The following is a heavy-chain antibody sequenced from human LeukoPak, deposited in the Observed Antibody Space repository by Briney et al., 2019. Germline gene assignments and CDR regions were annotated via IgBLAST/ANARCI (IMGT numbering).Heavy chain of an antibody. CDR3: AILVVPHSQNDAFDI. Sequence: ASVKVSCKASGYTFTSYGISWVRQAPGQGLEWMGWISAYNGNTNYAQKLQGRVTMTTDTSTSTAYMELRSLRSDDTAVYYCAILVVPHSQNDAFDIWVQGTMVTVSS. J-gene: IGHJ3*02. CDR1: GYTFTSYG. V-gene: IGHV1-18*01. D-gene: IGHD2-15*01. CDR2: ISAYNGNT.